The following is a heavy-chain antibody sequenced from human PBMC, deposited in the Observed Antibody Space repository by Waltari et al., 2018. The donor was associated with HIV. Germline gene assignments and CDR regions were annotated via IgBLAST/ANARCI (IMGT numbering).Heavy chain of an antibody. D-gene: IGHD6-19*01. CDR2: TSPQHDGP. CDR1: QFIFNNYV. J-gene: IGHJ4*02. CDR3: ARGPLGGWYAT. V-gene: IGHV1-8*01. Sequence: QEELVQSGAEVKKPGASVRVSCKTSQFIFNNYVIQWVRLAPGQALEWLGLTSPQHDGPRYSPFFEDRVTITRDPSITAVYMDFSSLTPEDTAVYYCARGPLGGWYATWGQGTLVTVS.